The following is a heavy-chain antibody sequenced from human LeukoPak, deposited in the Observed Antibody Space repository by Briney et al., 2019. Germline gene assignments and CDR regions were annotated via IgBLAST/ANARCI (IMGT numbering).Heavy chain of an antibody. D-gene: IGHD3-3*01. V-gene: IGHV1-2*02. CDR2: INPNSGGT. Sequence: ASVKVSCKASGYTFINFGISWVRQAPGQGLEWMGWINPNSGGTNYAQKFQGRVTMTRDTSISTAYMELSRLRSDDTAVYYCARYDDYDFPEDYWGQGTLVTVSS. CDR3: ARYDDYDFPEDY. CDR1: GYTFINFG. J-gene: IGHJ4*02.